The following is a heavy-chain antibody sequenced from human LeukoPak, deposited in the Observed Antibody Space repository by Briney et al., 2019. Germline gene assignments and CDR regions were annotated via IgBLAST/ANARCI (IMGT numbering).Heavy chain of an antibody. Sequence: KPSETLSLTCAVYGGSFSGYYWSWIRQPPGKGLEWIGEINHSGSTNYNPSLKSRVTISVDTSKNQFSLKLSSVTAADTAVYYCARYFQWFLDTFDIWGQGTMVTVSS. D-gene: IGHD3-22*01. CDR2: INHSGST. CDR1: GGSFSGYY. CDR3: ARYFQWFLDTFDI. J-gene: IGHJ3*02. V-gene: IGHV4-34*01.